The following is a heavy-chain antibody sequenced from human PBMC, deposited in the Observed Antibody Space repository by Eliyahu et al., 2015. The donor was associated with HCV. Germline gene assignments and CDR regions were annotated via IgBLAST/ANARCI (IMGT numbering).Heavy chain of an antibody. CDR2: IYHSGTT. CDR3: ARVMGASGTDWLDP. Sequence: QVQLQESGPGLVKPSETLSLPCSXSGYXXXSGYFWGWIRQPPGKGLEWIGNIYHSGTTYYNPSLKSRVTISVDTSKNQFSLKLNSATAADTAAYYCARVMGASGTDWLDPWGQGTLVTVSS. V-gene: IGHV4-38-2*02. J-gene: IGHJ5*02. CDR1: GYXXXSGYF. D-gene: IGHD3-10*01.